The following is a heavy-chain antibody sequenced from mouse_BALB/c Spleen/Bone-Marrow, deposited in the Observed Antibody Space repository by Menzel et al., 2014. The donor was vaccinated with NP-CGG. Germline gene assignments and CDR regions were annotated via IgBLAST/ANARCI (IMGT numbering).Heavy chain of an antibody. J-gene: IGHJ3*01. D-gene: IGHD1-1*01. Sequence: EVQLQQSGPELVKPGASMKISCKASGYSFTGYTMNWVKQSHGKNLEWIGLINPYNGGTNYNQKFKGKATLTVDKSSSTAYMELLSLTSEDSAVYYCASDYYGFSYGFAYWGQGTLVTVSA. CDR1: GYSFTGYT. CDR2: INPYNGGT. V-gene: IGHV1-18*01. CDR3: ASDYYGFSYGFAY.